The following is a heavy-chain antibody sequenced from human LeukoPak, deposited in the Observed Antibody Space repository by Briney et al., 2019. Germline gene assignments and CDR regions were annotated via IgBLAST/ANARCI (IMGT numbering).Heavy chain of an antibody. J-gene: IGHJ4*02. CDR3: AKDGDGYYDFWSGYCPNFDY. Sequence: GGSLRLSCAASGFTFSSYAMSWVRQAPGKGLEWVSAISGSGGSTYYADSVKGRFTISRDNSKNTLYLQMNSLRAEDTAVYYCAKDGDGYYDFWSGYCPNFDYWGQGTLVTVSS. D-gene: IGHD3-3*01. V-gene: IGHV3-23*01. CDR2: ISGSGGST. CDR1: GFTFSSYA.